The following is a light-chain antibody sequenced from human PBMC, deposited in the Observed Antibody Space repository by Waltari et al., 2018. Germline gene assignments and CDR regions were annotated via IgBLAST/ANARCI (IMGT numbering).Light chain of an antibody. V-gene: IGKV3-11*01. CDR2: DAS. CDR1: QSVSSY. CDR3: QQYNTWPPIT. Sequence: EIVLTQSPATLSLSPGERATLSCRASQSVSSYLAWYQQKPGQAPRLLIYDASNRATDIPARFSGSGSGTDFTLTISSLQSEDFAVYYCQQYNTWPPITFGQGTRLEIK. J-gene: IGKJ5*01.